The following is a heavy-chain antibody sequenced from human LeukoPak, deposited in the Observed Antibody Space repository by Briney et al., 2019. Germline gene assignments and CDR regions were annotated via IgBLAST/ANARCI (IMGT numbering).Heavy chain of an antibody. J-gene: IGHJ4*02. V-gene: IGHV3-20*04. CDR2: INWNGGST. D-gene: IGHD6-19*01. Sequence: GGSLRLSCAASGFTFGDYGLSWVRQAPGKGLEWVSTINWNGGSTGYANSVKGRFTIFRDNAKNSLYLQMNSLRAEDTALYYCARVSDISVAAYFDYWGQGTLVTVSS. CDR3: ARVSDISVAAYFDY. CDR1: GFTFGDYG.